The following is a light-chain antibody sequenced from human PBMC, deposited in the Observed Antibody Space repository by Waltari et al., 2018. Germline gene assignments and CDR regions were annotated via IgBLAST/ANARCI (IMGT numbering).Light chain of an antibody. CDR3: QHYVRLPAT. CDR2: DAS. V-gene: IGKV3-20*01. J-gene: IGKJ1*01. CDR1: QSVGRS. Sequence: EIVLTQSPGTLSLSPGERATLACRACQSVGRSLAWYQQKPGQAPRLLIYDASRRATGIPDRFSGSGSGTDFSLTISRLEPEDFAVYYCQHYVRLPATFGQGTKVEI.